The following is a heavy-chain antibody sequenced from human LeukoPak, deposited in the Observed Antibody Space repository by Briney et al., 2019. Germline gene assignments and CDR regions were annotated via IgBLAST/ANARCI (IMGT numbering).Heavy chain of an antibody. Sequence: PGGSLRLSCAASGFTFSSYAMSWVRQAPGKGLEWVSAISGSVGSTYYADPVKGRFTISRDNSKNTLYLQMNSLRAEDTAVYYCAKVKYSGYDSGFDYWGQGTLVTVSS. J-gene: IGHJ4*02. CDR2: ISGSVGST. CDR1: GFTFSSYA. V-gene: IGHV3-23*01. D-gene: IGHD5-12*01. CDR3: AKVKYSGYDSGFDY.